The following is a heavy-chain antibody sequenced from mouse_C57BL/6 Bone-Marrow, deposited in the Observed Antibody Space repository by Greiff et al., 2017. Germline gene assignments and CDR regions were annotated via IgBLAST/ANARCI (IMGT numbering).Heavy chain of an antibody. J-gene: IGHJ2*01. Sequence: VQLQQSGAELVRPGASVKLSCTASGFNIKDDYMHWVKQRPEQGLEWIGWIDPENGDTEYASKFQGKATITADTSSNTAYLQLSSLTSEDTAVYYCTTRALITAVVAPDYWSQGTTLTVSS. V-gene: IGHV14-4*01. D-gene: IGHD1-1*01. CDR1: GFNIKDDY. CDR3: TTRALITAVVAPDY. CDR2: IDPENGDT.